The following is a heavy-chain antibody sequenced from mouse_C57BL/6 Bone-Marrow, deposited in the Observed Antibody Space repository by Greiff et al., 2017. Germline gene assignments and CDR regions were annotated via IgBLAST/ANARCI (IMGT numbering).Heavy chain of an antibody. Sequence: QVQLKQSGAELARPGASVKLSCKASGYTFTSYGISWVKQRTGQGLEWIGAIYPRSGYTYYNEKFKGKATLTADKSSSTAYMELRSLTSEDSAVYFCARSTVVATNFDYWGQGTTLTVSS. CDR1: GYTFTSYG. V-gene: IGHV1-81*01. D-gene: IGHD1-1*01. CDR2: IYPRSGYT. J-gene: IGHJ2*01. CDR3: ARSTVVATNFDY.